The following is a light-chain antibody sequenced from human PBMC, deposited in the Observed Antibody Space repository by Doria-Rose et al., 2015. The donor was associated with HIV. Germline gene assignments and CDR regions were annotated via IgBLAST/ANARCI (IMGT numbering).Light chain of an antibody. CDR2: KAS. CDR3: QHFDKYFSWT. Sequence: DIRLTQSPSTLSASVGDRVTITCRASQSTSNWLAWYQQKPGQDPKLLIYKASTLQSGVPSRFRGSGSGTEFTLTINSLQPDDFATYYCQHFDKYFSWTFGHGTKVDIK. J-gene: IGKJ1*01. V-gene: IGKV1-5*03. CDR1: QSTSNW.